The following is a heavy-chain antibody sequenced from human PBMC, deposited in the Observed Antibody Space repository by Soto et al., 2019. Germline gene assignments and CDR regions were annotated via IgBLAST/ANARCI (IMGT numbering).Heavy chain of an antibody. Sequence: PSETLSLTCDVDSRSFRSHYWAWIRQSPGRGLEWIGEINHSGSTNYNPSLKSRVTISVDTSKNQFSLKLSSVTAADTAVYYCARGQRGSSFDYWGQGTLVTVSS. V-gene: IGHV4-34*01. CDR2: INHSGST. CDR3: ARGQRGSSFDY. CDR1: SRSFRSHY. D-gene: IGHD6-13*01. J-gene: IGHJ4*02.